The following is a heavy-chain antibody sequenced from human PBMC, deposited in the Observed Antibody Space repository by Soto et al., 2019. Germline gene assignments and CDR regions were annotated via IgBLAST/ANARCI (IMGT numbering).Heavy chain of an antibody. Sequence: EVQLVESGGGLVQPGGSLRLSCAASGFTFRSYAMHWVRQAPGKGLEYVSAISSNGGSTYYANSVKGRFTLSRDNSKNTLYLHMCSMRAEDLAVYYCARVWSRYYVWSGLDVWGHGTTVTVSS. CDR3: ARVWSRYYVWSGLDV. CDR1: GFTFRSYA. J-gene: IGHJ6*02. D-gene: IGHD3-16*01. V-gene: IGHV3-64*01. CDR2: ISSNGGST.